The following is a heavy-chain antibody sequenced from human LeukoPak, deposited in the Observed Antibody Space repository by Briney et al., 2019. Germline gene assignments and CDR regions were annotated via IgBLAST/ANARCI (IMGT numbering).Heavy chain of an antibody. CDR3: ARDRQRGSRTNWFDP. CDR2: IYYSGST. CDR1: GGSISSSSYY. J-gene: IGHJ5*02. D-gene: IGHD2-15*01. Sequence: SETLSLTCTVSGGSISSSSYYWSWIRQPPGKGLEWIGYIYYSGSTNYNPSLKSRVTISVDTSKNQFSLKLSSVTAADTAVYYCARDRQRGSRTNWFDPWGQGTLVTVSS. V-gene: IGHV4-61*01.